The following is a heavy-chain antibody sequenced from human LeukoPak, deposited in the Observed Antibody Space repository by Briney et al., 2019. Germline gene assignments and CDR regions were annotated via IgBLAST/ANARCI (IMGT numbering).Heavy chain of an antibody. J-gene: IGHJ4*02. CDR3: AKGSDCSATFCGPDY. Sequence: PGGSLRPSYAASGFTFRSYAMNWVRQTPGKGLEWVSGISVGGGTEYADSVKGRFTISRDDSKNTLFLQMTSLRAEDTAVYYCAKGSDCSATFCGPDYWGQGTLVTVSS. V-gene: IGHV3-23*01. D-gene: IGHD2-15*01. CDR1: GFTFRSYA. CDR2: ISVGGGT.